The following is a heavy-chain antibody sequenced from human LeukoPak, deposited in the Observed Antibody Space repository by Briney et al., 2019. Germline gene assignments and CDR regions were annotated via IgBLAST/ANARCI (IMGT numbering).Heavy chain of an antibody. CDR2: IYYSGST. V-gene: IGHV4-59*01. D-gene: IGHD2-15*01. CDR3: ARVSRCSGGSCYSPSYYYYYYMDV. J-gene: IGHJ6*03. Sequence: SETLSLTCTVSGGSISSYYWSWIRQPPGKGLEWIGYIYYSGSTNYNPSLKSRVTISVDTSKNQFSLKLRSVTAADTAVYYCARVSRCSGGSCYSPSYYYYYYMDVWGKGTTVTVSS. CDR1: GGSISSYY.